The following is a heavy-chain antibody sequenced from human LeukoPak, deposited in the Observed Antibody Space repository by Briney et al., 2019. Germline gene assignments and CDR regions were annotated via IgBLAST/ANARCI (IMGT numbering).Heavy chain of an antibody. CDR3: ARQESCTNGVCYVGWFDP. Sequence: SETLSLTCTVSGGSISNSNDYWAWIRQPPGKGLEWIGSIYHSGNIFQNQSLASRVTISVDTSKNQFSLNLNSVTGADTAVYYCARQESCTNGVCYVGWFDPWGQGTLVTVSS. D-gene: IGHD2-8*01. CDR1: GGSISNSNDY. CDR2: IYHSGNI. V-gene: IGHV4-39*01. J-gene: IGHJ5*02.